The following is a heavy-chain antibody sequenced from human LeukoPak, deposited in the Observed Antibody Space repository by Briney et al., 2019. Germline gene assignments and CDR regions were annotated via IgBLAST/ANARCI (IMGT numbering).Heavy chain of an antibody. CDR3: ARGLYYYDSSGYPTTAEYFQH. V-gene: IGHV1-69*05. Sequence: WSSVKVSCKASGGTFSSYAISWVRQAPGQGLEWMGGIIPIFGTANYAQKFQGRVTITTDESTSTTYMEPRSLRSEDTAVYYCARGLYYYDSSGYPTTAEYFQHWGQGTLVTVSS. D-gene: IGHD3-22*01. CDR2: IIPIFGTA. J-gene: IGHJ1*01. CDR1: GGTFSSYA.